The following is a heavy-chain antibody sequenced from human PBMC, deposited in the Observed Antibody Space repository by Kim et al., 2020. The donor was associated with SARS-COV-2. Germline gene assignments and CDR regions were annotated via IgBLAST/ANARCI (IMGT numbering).Heavy chain of an antibody. CDR2: ISGTSANT. Sequence: GGSLRLSCAASGFTFNTYDMNWVRQAPGKGLEWISFISGTSANTYYADSVRGRFTISRDNAKKSLYLQMNSLRDEDTAIYYCARGFFGIDYWGRGTLVTVSS. CDR1: GFTFNTYD. J-gene: IGHJ4*02. CDR3: ARGFFGIDY. V-gene: IGHV3-48*02. D-gene: IGHD3-3*01.